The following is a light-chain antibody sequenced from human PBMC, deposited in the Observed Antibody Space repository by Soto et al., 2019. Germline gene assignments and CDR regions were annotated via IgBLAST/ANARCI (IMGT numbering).Light chain of an antibody. CDR2: DAS. J-gene: IGKJ2*01. Sequence: EIVLTQSPGTLSLSPGERATLSCRASQSVTSNYLAWYQQQPGQAPRLLICDASSRATGIPDRFSGSGSGTDFTFTIARLEPEDFAVYYCQQYGTSPYSFGQGTKLEIK. V-gene: IGKV3-20*01. CDR3: QQYGTSPYS. CDR1: QSVTSNY.